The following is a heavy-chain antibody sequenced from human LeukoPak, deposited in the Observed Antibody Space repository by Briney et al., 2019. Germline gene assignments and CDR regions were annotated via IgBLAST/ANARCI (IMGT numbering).Heavy chain of an antibody. CDR2: INPSSGGT. Sequence: ASVKVSCKASGYTFTGYYMHWVRQAPGQGLEWTGWINPSSGGTNYAQKFQGRVTMTRDTSISTAYMELSRLRSDDTALYYCARALTRYSTAWYGYWGQGTLVTVSS. CDR3: ARALTRYSTAWYGY. D-gene: IGHD6-19*01. V-gene: IGHV1-2*02. CDR1: GYTFTGYY. J-gene: IGHJ4*02.